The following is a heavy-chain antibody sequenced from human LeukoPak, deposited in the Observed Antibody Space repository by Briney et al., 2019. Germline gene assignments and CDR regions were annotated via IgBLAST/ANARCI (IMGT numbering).Heavy chain of an antibody. J-gene: IGHJ4*02. CDR2: INQDGSEK. D-gene: IGHD3-3*01. V-gene: IGHV3-7*01. CDR3: ARAAGFWSGYQFDY. CDR1: GFTFSSYW. Sequence: GGSLRLSCAASGFTFSSYWMSWVRPAPPKELEWVANINQDGSEKYHVDSVKGRFTISRDNAKNSLYLQMNSLRAEHTAVYYCARAAGFWSGYQFDYWGQGTLVTVSS.